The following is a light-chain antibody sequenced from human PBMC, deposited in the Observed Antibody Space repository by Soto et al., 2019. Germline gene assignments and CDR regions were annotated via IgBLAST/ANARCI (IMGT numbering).Light chain of an antibody. CDR1: SSDVGGYNY. Sequence: QSALTQPASVSGSPGQSITISCTGTSSDVGGYNYVSWYQQHPGKAPKLMIYEVSNRPSGVSNRFSGSKSGNTASLTISGLQAEDEADYYCSSYPSSSTPSFGGGTKLTVL. J-gene: IGLJ3*02. CDR2: EVS. CDR3: SSYPSSSTPS. V-gene: IGLV2-14*01.